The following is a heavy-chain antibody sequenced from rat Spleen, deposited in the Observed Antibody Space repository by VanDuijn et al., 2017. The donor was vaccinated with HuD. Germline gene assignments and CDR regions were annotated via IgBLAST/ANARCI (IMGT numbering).Heavy chain of an antibody. V-gene: IGHV3-1*01. Sequence: VQLQESGPGLVKPSQSLSLTCSVAAYSITSSYRWSWIRQFPGNKLEWMGYISYSGVTSYKPSLKGRVSITTDTSKNQFFLQLNSVTSEDTATYYCARADYYAGIYYFDYGGQGVMVTVSS. CDR1: AYSITSSY. CDR3: ARADYYAGIYYFDY. J-gene: IGHJ2*01. D-gene: IGHD1-12*02. CDR2: ISYSGVT.